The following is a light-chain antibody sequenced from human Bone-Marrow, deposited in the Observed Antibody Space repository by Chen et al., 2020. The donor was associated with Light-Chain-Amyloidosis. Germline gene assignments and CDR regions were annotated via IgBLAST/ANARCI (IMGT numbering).Light chain of an antibody. Sequence: SYELTQPPSVSVSPGQTARITCSGDDLPTKYAYWYQQKPGQAPVLVIHRDTERPPGGSARFSGSSSGTTATLPISGVQAEDEADYHCQSADSSGTYEVIFGGGTKLTVL. J-gene: IGLJ2*01. CDR1: DLPTKY. CDR3: QSADSSGTYEVI. CDR2: RDT. V-gene: IGLV3-25*03.